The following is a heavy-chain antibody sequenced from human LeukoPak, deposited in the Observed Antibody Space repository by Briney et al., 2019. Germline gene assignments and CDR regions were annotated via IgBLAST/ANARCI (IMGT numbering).Heavy chain of an antibody. D-gene: IGHD2-15*01. Sequence: SVKVSCKASGGTFSSYAISWVRQAPGQGLEWMGGIIPIFGTANYAQKFQGRVTITADESTSTAYMELSSLRSEDTAVYYCARGGPRDCSGGSWYNWRAFDIWGQGTMVTVSS. CDR3: ARGGPRDCSGGSWYNWRAFDI. CDR2: IIPIFGTA. CDR1: GGTFSSYA. J-gene: IGHJ3*02. V-gene: IGHV1-69*13.